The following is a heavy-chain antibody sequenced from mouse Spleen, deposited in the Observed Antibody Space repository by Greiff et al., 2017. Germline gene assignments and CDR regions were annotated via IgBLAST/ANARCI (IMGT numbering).Heavy chain of an antibody. CDR2: IDPSDSYT. CDR1: GYTFTSYW. Sequence: VQLQQSGAELVMPGASVKLSCKASGYTFTSYWMHWVKQRPGQGLEWIGEIDPSDSYTNYNQKFKGKATLTVDKSSSTAYMQLSSLTSEDSAVYYCARLPSNYFDYWGQGTTLTVSS. D-gene: IGHD5-5*01. J-gene: IGHJ2*01. CDR3: ARLPSNYFDY. V-gene: IGHV1-69*01.